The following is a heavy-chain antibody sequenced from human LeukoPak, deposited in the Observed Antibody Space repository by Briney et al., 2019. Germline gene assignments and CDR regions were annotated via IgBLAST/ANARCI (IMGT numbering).Heavy chain of an antibody. D-gene: IGHD6-13*01. V-gene: IGHV1-46*01. CDR3: ARVGIAAAGNVFDY. CDR2: LKSTGDTT. J-gene: IGHJ4*02. CDR1: GYTFTSAH. Sequence: ASVKVSCKTSGYTFTSAHMHWVRQAPGQGLEWVGILKSTGDTTVYAQKFQGRVTMTRNTSISTAYMELSSLRSEDTAVYYCARVGIAAAGNVFDYWGQGTLVTVSS.